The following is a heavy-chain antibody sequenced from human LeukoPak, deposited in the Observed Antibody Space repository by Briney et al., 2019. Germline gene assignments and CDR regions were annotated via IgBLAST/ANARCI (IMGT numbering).Heavy chain of an antibody. CDR2: FDPVDGES. J-gene: IGHJ4*02. CDR3: ATADKWEPLDY. D-gene: IGHD1-26*01. Sequence: ASVKVSCKVSGASLSETSIHWVRQAPGQWLEWMGGFDPVDGESNFAQRFQGRFSMTEDTSTDTAYMELRSLRPEDTAVYYCATADKWEPLDYWGQGTLVTVS. CDR1: GASLSETS. V-gene: IGHV1-24*01.